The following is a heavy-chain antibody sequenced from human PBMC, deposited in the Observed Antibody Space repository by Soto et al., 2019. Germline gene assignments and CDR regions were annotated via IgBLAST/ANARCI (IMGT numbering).Heavy chain of an antibody. CDR3: ARGGVRITIFGVVISPESRDYYYYGMDV. CDR1: GFTFSSYG. V-gene: IGHV3-33*01. J-gene: IGHJ6*02. Sequence: GGSLRLSCAASGFTFSSYGMHWVRQAPGKGLEWVAVIWYDGSNKYYADSVKGRFTISRDNSKNTLYLQMNSLRAEDTAVYYCARGGVRITIFGVVISPESRDYYYYGMDVWGQGTTVTVSS. CDR2: IWYDGSNK. D-gene: IGHD3-3*01.